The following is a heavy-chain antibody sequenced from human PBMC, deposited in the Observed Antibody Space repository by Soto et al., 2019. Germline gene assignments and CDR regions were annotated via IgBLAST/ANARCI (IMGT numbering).Heavy chain of an antibody. CDR1: GGSFSGYY. J-gene: IGHJ4*02. CDR2: INHSGST. D-gene: IGHD2-15*01. Sequence: QVQLQQWGAGLLKPSETLSLTCAVYGGSFSGYYWSWIRQPPGKGLEWIGEINHSGSTNYNPSLKSRVTISVDTSKNQFSLKLSSVTAADTAVHYCARLVVVVAATVDYCGQGTLVTVSS. V-gene: IGHV4-34*01. CDR3: ARLVVVVAATVDY.